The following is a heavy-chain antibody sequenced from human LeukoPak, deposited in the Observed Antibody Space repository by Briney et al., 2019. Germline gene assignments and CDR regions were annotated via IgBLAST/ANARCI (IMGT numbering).Heavy chain of an antibody. J-gene: IGHJ6*02. V-gene: IGHV4-59*01. D-gene: IGHD3-22*01. CDR3: ARGAYDSSGYYWVGYYGMDV. Sequence: SETLSLTCTVSGGSINSYYWSWIRQFPGKGLEWIGYIYYSGSTDYNPSLKGRVTISVDTSKNQFSLRLSSVTAADTAVYYCARGAYDSSGYYWVGYYGMDVWGQGTTVTVSS. CDR1: GGSINSYY. CDR2: IYYSGST.